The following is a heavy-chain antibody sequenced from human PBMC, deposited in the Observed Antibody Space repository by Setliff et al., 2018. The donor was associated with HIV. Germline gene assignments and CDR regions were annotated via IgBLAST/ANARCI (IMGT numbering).Heavy chain of an antibody. V-gene: IGHV4-34*01. Sequence: SETLSLACAVYGGSFRGSSWNWIRQAPGKGLEWIGAFIQSGNTTYSPSVRSRVTTSMDSSMNQFSLKLTSVTAADTGVYYCARGRKLTTSRTSFYYGLDVWGPGTTVTVSS. CDR3: ARGRKLTTSRTSFYYGLDV. CDR2: FIQSGNT. D-gene: IGHD4-17*01. J-gene: IGHJ6*02. CDR1: GGSFRGSS.